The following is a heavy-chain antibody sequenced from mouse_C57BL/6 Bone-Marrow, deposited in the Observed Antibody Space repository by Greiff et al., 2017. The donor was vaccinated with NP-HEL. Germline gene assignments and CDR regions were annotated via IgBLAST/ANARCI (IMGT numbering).Heavy chain of an antibody. CDR2: ISSGGSYT. D-gene: IGHD2-4*01. V-gene: IGHV5-6*01. CDR3: ASPYDHDVAWFAY. Sequence: EVKLMESGGDLVKPGGSLKLSCAASGFTFSSYGMSWVRQTPDKRLEWVATISSGGSYTYYPDSVKGRFTISRDNAKNTLYLQMSSLKSEDTAMYYWASPYDHDVAWFAYGGQGTLVTVSA. J-gene: IGHJ3*01. CDR1: GFTFSSYG.